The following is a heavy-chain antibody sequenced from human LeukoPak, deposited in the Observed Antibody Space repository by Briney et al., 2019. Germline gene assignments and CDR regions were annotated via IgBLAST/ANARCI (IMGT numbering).Heavy chain of an antibody. J-gene: IGHJ4*02. D-gene: IGHD3-22*01. CDR3: VRDSIYDSSGYYYFDY. CDR1: GYTFTSYY. V-gene: IGHV1-18*04. CDR2: ISGYNGNT. Sequence: ASVKVSCKASGYTFTSYYMHWVRQAPGQGLEWMGWISGYNGNTNYAQKLQGRVTMTTDTSTSTAYMELRSLRSDDTAVYYCVRDSIYDSSGYYYFDYWGQGTLVTVSS.